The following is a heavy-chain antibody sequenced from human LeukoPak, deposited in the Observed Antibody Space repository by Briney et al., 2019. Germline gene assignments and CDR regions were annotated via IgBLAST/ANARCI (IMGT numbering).Heavy chain of an antibody. V-gene: IGHV3-23*01. J-gene: IGHJ6*02. CDR2: ISGSGGST. CDR3: VKSNGIYYYYYGMDV. D-gene: IGHD2-8*01. Sequence: PGGSLRLSCAASGFTFSSYAMSWVRQAPGKGLEWVSAISGSGGSTYYADSVKGRFTISRDNSKNTLYLQMNSLRAEDTAVYYCVKSNGIYYYYYGMDVWGQGTTVTVSS. CDR1: GFTFSSYA.